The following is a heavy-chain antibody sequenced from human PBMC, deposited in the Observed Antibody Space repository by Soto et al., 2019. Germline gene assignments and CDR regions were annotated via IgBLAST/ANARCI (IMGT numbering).Heavy chain of an antibody. Sequence: QVQLQESGPGLVKPSGTLSLTCAVSSGSISSSNWWSWVRQPPGKGLEWIGEIYHSGSTNYNPSLKNRVTISVDKSKNQFSLKLSSVTAADTAVYYCVKEVRVLLGGYFDYWGQGTLVTVSS. J-gene: IGHJ4*02. D-gene: IGHD3-10*01. CDR3: VKEVRVLLGGYFDY. V-gene: IGHV4-4*02. CDR2: IYHSGST. CDR1: SGSISSSNW.